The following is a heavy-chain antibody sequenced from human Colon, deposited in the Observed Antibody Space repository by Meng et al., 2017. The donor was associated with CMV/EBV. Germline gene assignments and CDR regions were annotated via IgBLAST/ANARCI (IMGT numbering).Heavy chain of an antibody. CDR2: IYFSGTT. V-gene: IGHV4-39*07. Sequence: SETLSLTCTVSGAPITSSSYKWGWIRQPPGKGPEWIGNIYFSGTTDFNPSLESRVIMSVDTSRNQFSLRLHSVTAADTAMYYCARESGRFWSGYSNPIHWGQGVMVTVSS. D-gene: IGHD3-3*01. J-gene: IGHJ4*02. CDR3: ARESGRFWSGYSNPIH. CDR1: GAPITSSSYK.